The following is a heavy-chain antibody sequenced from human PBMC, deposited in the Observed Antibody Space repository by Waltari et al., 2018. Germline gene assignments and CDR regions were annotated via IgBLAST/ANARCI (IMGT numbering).Heavy chain of an antibody. J-gene: IGHJ3*01. V-gene: IGHV3-30*02. D-gene: IGHD4-17*01. Sequence: VQLLESGGGLVQPGGSLRLSCAASGFTFGAYGLHWVRQAPGKGLEWLASILSDGSKKYFADSVKGRFTISRDNSKNTLYLQMNSLRAEDTAVYYCAKGLGVTNNDGFHVWGQGTMVTVSS. CDR2: ILSDGSKK. CDR1: GFTFGAYG. CDR3: AKGLGVTNNDGFHV.